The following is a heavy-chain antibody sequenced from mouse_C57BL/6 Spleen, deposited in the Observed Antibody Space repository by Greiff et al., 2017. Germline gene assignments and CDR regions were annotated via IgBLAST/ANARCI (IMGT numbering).Heavy chain of an antibody. CDR1: GYTFTSYW. CDR2: IYPGSGST. D-gene: IGHD2-4*01. V-gene: IGHV1-55*01. J-gene: IGHJ2*01. Sequence: QVQLQQSGAELVKPGASVKMSCKASGYTFTSYWITWVKQRPGQGLEWIGDIYPGSGSTNYNEKFKSKATLTVDTSSSTAYMQLSSLTSEDSAVYDCARGKVLPGLPDYWGQGTTLTVSS. CDR3: ARGKVLPGLPDY.